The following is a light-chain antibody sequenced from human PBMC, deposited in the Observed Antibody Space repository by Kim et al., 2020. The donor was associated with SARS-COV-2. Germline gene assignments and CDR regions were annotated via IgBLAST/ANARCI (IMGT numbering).Light chain of an antibody. CDR3: CSYAGSTTV. Sequence: QSALTQPASVSGSPGQSITISCSGTSSDVGSYNLVSWYQNHPDKAPKLMIYDVSKRPSGVSNRFSGSKSGNTASLTISGLQAEDEADYYCCSYAGSTTVFGGGTQLTVL. V-gene: IGLV2-23*02. CDR1: SSDVGSYNL. J-gene: IGLJ2*01. CDR2: DVS.